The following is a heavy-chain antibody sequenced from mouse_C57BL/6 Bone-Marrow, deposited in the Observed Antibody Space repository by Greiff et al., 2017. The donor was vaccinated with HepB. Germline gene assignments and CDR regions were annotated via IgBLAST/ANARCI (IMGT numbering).Heavy chain of an antibody. Sequence: DVKLQESGAELVRPGSSVKMSCKTSGYTFTSYGINWVKQRPGQGLEWIGYIYIGNGYTEYNEKFKGKATLTSDTSSSTAYMQLSSLTSEDSAIYFCARNDGYSPYARDYWGQGTSVTVSS. J-gene: IGHJ4*01. CDR1: GYTFTSYG. D-gene: IGHD2-3*01. CDR2: IYIGNGYT. CDR3: ARNDGYSPYARDY. V-gene: IGHV1-58*01.